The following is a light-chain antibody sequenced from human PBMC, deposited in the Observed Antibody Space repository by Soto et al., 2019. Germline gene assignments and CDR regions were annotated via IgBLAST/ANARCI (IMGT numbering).Light chain of an antibody. CDR1: KNDIGVYDI. J-gene: IGLJ1*01. CDR2: EVV. V-gene: IGLV2-8*01. Sequence: SVLTQPPSASGSPGQSVTISCTGTKNDIGVYDIVSRYQHHPGKAPRLIIYEVVQRPSGVPDRFSGSKSGNTASLTVSGLQAADEADYFCKSYAGSNTYVFGSGTKVTVL. CDR3: KSYAGSNTYV.